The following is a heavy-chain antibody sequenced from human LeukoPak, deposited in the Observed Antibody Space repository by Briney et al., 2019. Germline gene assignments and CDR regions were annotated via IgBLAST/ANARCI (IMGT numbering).Heavy chain of an antibody. CDR1: GFTFGDYA. V-gene: IGHV3-49*04. J-gene: IGHJ4*02. D-gene: IGHD4-17*01. CDR2: IRSKAYGGTT. Sequence: GGSLRLSCTASGFTFGDYAMSWVRQAPGKGLEWVGCIRSKAYGGTTEYAASVKGRFTISRDDSKSIAYLQMNSLKTEDTAVYYCTSKYGDLDYWGQGTLVTVSS. CDR3: TSKYGDLDY.